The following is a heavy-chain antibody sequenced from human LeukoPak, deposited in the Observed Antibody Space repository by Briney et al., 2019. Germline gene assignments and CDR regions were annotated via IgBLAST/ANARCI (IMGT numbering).Heavy chain of an antibody. CDR2: IYYSGST. V-gene: IGHV4-31*03. CDR1: GGSISSGGYY. Sequence: SETLSLTCTVSGGSISSGGYYLRWIRQHPGKGLEWIGYIYYSGSTYYNPSLKSRVTISVDTSKNQFSLKLSSVTAADTAVYYCARADAPPYYCSGGSCYSYYFDYWGQGTLVTVSS. J-gene: IGHJ4*02. CDR3: ARADAPPYYCSGGSCYSYYFDY. D-gene: IGHD2-15*01.